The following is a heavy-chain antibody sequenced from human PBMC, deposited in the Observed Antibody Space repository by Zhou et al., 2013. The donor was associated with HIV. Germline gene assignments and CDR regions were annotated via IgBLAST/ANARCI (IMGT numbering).Heavy chain of an antibody. Sequence: QVQLLQSGAEVKKPGASVKVSCKASGFTFSGFGISWVRQAPGQGLEWMGWISSHNGYTNYAQNLQGRVTVTTDTSTSTAYLELRSLRSDDTAVYYCARAYSTAWKGGGFYYMDVWGKGQRSPSP. CDR1: GFTFSGFG. J-gene: IGHJ6*03. CDR3: ARAYSTAWKGGGFYYMDV. CDR2: ISSHNGYT. D-gene: IGHD4-4*01. V-gene: IGHV1-18*01.